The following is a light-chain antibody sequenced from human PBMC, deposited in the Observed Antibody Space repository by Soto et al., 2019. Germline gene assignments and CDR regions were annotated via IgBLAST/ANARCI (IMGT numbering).Light chain of an antibody. Sequence: EIVLTQSPGTLSLSPGERATLSCRASQSVSSNLAWYQQKPGQAPRLLIYGASTRATGIPARFSGSGSGTDFTLTISRLEPEDFAVYYCQQYDSSPRTFGQGTKVDI. J-gene: IGKJ1*01. CDR1: QSVSSN. V-gene: IGKV3-20*01. CDR3: QQYDSSPRT. CDR2: GAS.